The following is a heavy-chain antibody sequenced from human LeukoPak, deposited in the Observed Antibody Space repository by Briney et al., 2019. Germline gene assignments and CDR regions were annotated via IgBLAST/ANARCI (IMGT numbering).Heavy chain of an antibody. CDR2: IIPIFGTA. CDR1: GGTFSSYA. Sequence: GASVKVSCKASGGTFSSYAISWVRQAPGQGLEWIGGIIPIFGTANYAQKFQGRVTITADKSTSTAYMELSSLRAEDTAVYYCAKVGASEWSILLGPIRNWGQGTLVSVSS. CDR3: AKVGASEWSILLGPIRN. J-gene: IGHJ4*02. V-gene: IGHV1-69*06. D-gene: IGHD2-8*01.